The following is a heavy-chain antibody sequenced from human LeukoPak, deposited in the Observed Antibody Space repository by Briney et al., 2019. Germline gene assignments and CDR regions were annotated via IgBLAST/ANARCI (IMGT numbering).Heavy chain of an antibody. D-gene: IGHD6-6*01. CDR2: IYPGDSDT. V-gene: IGHV5-51*03. Sequence: PGESLKISCKGSGYSFTSYWISWVRQMPGKGLEWMGIIYPGDSDTRYSPSFQGQVTISADKSISTASLQWSSLKASDTAMYYCARYIAAREMNFDYWGQGTLVTVSS. J-gene: IGHJ4*02. CDR1: GYSFTSYW. CDR3: ARYIAAREMNFDY.